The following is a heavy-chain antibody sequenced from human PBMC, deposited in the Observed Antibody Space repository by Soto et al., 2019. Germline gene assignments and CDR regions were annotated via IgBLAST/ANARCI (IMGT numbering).Heavy chain of an antibody. CDR2: IYPGDSDT. J-gene: IGHJ5*02. CDR1: GYSFTSCW. CDR3: ARRGYSGSYLNWFDP. D-gene: IGHD5-12*01. Sequence: PGESLKISCKGSGYSFTSCWIGWVRQMPGKGLEWMGIIYPGDSDTRYSPSFQGQVTISADKSISTAYLQWSSLKASDTAMYYCARRGYSGSYLNWFDPWGQGTLVTVSS. V-gene: IGHV5-51*01.